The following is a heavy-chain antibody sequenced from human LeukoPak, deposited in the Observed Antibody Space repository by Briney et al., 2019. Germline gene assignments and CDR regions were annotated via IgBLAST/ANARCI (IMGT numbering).Heavy chain of an antibody. Sequence: PGGSLRLSCEDSGDTFDDYGMSWVRHGPGKGLEWVAGINWDGGATFYTASVKGRFTISRDNAKNALYLQMDSLRAEDTAVYYCARDLSDNVYSLAFWGPGTLVIVS. J-gene: IGHJ4*02. CDR1: GDTFDDYG. V-gene: IGHV3-20*04. D-gene: IGHD4-11*01. CDR3: ARDLSDNVYSLAF. CDR2: INWDGGAT.